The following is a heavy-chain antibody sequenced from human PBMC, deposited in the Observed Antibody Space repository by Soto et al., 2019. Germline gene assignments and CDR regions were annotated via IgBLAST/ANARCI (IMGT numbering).Heavy chain of an antibody. D-gene: IGHD6-19*01. CDR2: ISGDNGNT. Sequence: QVQLVQSGAEVKKPGASVTVSCKTSGYTFSNYGINWVRQAPGQGLEWMGWISGDNGNTNYAQTVQARVTMTTDTSTGTVYMGLTSLKSDDPAISYCSRFMMVGGWFDRNYLHGMDVWGQGTTVTVSS. CDR1: GYTFSNYG. J-gene: IGHJ6*02. V-gene: IGHV1-18*01. CDR3: SRFMMVGGWFDRNYLHGMDV.